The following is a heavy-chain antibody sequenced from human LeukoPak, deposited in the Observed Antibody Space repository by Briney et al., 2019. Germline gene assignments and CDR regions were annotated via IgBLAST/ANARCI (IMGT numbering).Heavy chain of an antibody. V-gene: IGHV3-7*01. D-gene: IGHD3-22*01. Sequence: GGSLRLSCAASGFTFSRYWMSWVRQAPGKGLEWVANIKQDGSEKYYVDSVKSRFTISRDNAKNSLYLQMNSLRAEDTAVYYCALGVGSYYYDSSGYPFDYWGQGTLVTVSS. CDR3: ALGVGSYYYDSSGYPFDY. CDR1: GFTFSRYW. J-gene: IGHJ4*02. CDR2: IKQDGSEK.